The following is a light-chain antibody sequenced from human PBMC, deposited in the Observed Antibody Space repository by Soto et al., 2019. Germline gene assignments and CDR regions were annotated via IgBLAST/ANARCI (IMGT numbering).Light chain of an antibody. Sequence: QSALTQPPSASGSRGQSVTISCTGTSSDVGGYKYVSWFQQHPGNAPKLIIYEVTERPSGVTDRFSGSKSGNTASLTVSGLQSEDEADYYCSSYAGSSTLVFGGGTKLTVL. CDR3: SSYAGSSTLV. J-gene: IGLJ3*02. CDR2: EVT. CDR1: SSDVGGYKY. V-gene: IGLV2-8*01.